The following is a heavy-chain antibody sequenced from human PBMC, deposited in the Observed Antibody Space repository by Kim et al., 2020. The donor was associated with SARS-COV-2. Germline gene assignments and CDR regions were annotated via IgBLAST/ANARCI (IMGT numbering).Heavy chain of an antibody. CDR1: GYSFTSYW. V-gene: IGHV5-10-1*01. CDR2: IDPSDSYT. D-gene: IGHD2-21*02. Sequence: GESLKISCKGSGYSFTSYWISWVRQMPGKGLEWMGRIDPSDSYTNYSPSFQGHVTISADKSISTAYLQWSSLKASDTAMYYCARRDAEDTYYYYGMDVWGQGTTVTVSS. CDR3: ARRDAEDTYYYYGMDV. J-gene: IGHJ6*02.